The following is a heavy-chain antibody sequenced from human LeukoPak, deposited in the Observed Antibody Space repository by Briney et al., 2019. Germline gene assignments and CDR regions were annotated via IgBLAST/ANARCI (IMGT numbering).Heavy chain of an antibody. J-gene: IGHJ6*01. Sequence: GRSPILSCSAAGFTFSNYCRHWFRHALGKGLEWWAVIWDAGSNEYYSDSANHRYAIFRDNRSNTLYLQMSSLIAAATAVYSYSRDQSETQEYWGQG. V-gene: IGHV3-33*01. CDR2: IWDAGSNE. CDR3: SRDQSETQEY. CDR1: GFTFSNYC. D-gene: IGHD6-6*01.